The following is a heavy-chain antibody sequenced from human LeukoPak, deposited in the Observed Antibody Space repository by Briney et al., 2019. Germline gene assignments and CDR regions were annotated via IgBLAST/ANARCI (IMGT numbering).Heavy chain of an antibody. CDR3: RASSDY. Sequence: GGSLRLSCAASGFTFSNAWMSWVRQAPGKGREWVGRIKTKADGGSTDYAAPVKGRFTISRDDSKNTLYLQMNILKTEDTAVYYCRASSDYWGQGILVTVSS. J-gene: IGHJ4*02. V-gene: IGHV3-15*01. D-gene: IGHD6-6*01. CDR2: IKTKADGGST. CDR1: GFTFSNAW.